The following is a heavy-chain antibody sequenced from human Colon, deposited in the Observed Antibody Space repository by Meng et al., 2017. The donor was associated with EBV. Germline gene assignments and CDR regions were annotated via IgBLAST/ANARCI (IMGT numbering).Heavy chain of an antibody. CDR1: GFTFSTYW. CDR3: SRDLAGPFDD. V-gene: IGHV3-74*03. Sequence: EVQLVESGGALVQPWGSLGLSCAVSGFTFSTYWMHWVRQAPGKGLVWISRINENGGTTTYADSVRGRFTISRDNTKNTLYLEMNNLRDDDTAVYFCSRDLAGPFDDWGQGTLVTVSS. CDR2: INENGGTT. J-gene: IGHJ4*02.